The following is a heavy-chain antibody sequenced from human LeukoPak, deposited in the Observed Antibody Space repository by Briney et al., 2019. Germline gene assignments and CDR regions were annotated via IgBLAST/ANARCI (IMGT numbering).Heavy chain of an antibody. D-gene: IGHD3-3*01. CDR1: GFTFSSYA. J-gene: IGHJ6*02. CDR2: ISYDGSNK. V-gene: IGHV3-30-3*01. Sequence: PGGSLRPSCAASGFTFSSYAMHWVRQAPGKGLEWVAVISYDGSNKYYADSVKGRFTISRDNSKDTLYPQMNSLRAEDTAVYYCAKALFITTFSPPSYGMDDWGQGTTVTVSS. CDR3: AKALFITTFSPPSYGMDD.